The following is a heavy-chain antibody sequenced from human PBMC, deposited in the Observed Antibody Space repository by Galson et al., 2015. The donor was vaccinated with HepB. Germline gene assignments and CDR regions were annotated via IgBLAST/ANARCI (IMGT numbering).Heavy chain of an antibody. D-gene: IGHD6-19*01. CDR2: ISGSGGST. CDR3: TTDDSSGWLDAFDI. J-gene: IGHJ3*02. V-gene: IGHV3-23*01. CDR1: GFTFSNYA. Sequence: SLRLSCAASGFTFSNYAMSWVRQAPGKGLEWVSAISGSGGSTYYADSVKGRFTISRDNSKNTLYLQMNSLRAEDTAVYYCTTDDSSGWLDAFDIWGQGTMVTVSS.